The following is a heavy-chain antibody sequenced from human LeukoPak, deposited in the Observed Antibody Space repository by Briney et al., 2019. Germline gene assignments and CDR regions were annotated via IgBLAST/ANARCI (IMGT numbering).Heavy chain of an antibody. CDR1: GGSISSHY. J-gene: IGHJ4*02. D-gene: IGHD6-6*01. CDR3: ARAYSSSSSRPFDY. V-gene: IGHV4-59*11. Sequence: SETLSLTCSVSGGSISSHYWSWIRQPPGKGLEWIGYIYYTGTTNYKPSLKSRVTISVDTSKNQFSLNLTSVTAADTAVYYCARAYSSSSSRPFDYWGQGTLVTVSS. CDR2: IYYTGTT.